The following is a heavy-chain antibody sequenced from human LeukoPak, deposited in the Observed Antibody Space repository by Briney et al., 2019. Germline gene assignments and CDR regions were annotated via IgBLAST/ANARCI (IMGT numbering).Heavy chain of an antibody. V-gene: IGHV3-48*04. Sequence: GGSLRLSCAASGFTFDIYGMNWIRQAPGKGLKWVSHISSGSRPNYYADSVRGRFTISRDNAKKSLYLQMNSLRVEDTAVYYCARGDDGAYWGQGTLVTVSS. CDR1: GFTFDIYG. CDR3: ARGDDGAY. J-gene: IGHJ4*02. D-gene: IGHD3-16*01. CDR2: ISSGSRPN.